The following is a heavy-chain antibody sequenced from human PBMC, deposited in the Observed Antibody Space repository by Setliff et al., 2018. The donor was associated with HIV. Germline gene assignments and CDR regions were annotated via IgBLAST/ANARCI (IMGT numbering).Heavy chain of an antibody. CDR3: AFSGTYGRPKFDS. D-gene: IGHD1-26*01. CDR1: GGSISGYY. Sequence: SETLSLTCTVSGGSISGYYWSWIRQPPGKGLEWIGYIYTSGSTNYNPSLKNRVTISVDTSKDTFSLKLSSVAAADTAVYYCAFSGTYGRPKFDSWGQGTLVTVSS. J-gene: IGHJ4*02. V-gene: IGHV4-4*08. CDR2: IYTSGST.